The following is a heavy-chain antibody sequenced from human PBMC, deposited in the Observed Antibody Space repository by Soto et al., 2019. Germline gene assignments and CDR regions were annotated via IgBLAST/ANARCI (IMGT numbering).Heavy chain of an antibody. CDR3: ATYTSVDY. Sequence: EVQLVETGGGLIQPGGSLRLSCAASGFTVSNNYMSWVRQAPGKGLEWVSLIYRGGSTFYADSVTGRFTISRDNSKNTLFLQMNSLRAEDTAVYFCATYTSVDYWGQGTLVTVSS. CDR2: IYRGGST. V-gene: IGHV3-53*02. J-gene: IGHJ4*02. CDR1: GFTVSNNY. D-gene: IGHD6-25*01.